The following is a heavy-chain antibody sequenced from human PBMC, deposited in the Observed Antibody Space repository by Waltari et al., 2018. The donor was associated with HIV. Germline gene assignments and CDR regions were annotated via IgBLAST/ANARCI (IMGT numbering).Heavy chain of an antibody. V-gene: IGHV4-31*03. CDR1: GGSISSGGFY. CDR3: ARGTTVTNGGLWDY. J-gene: IGHJ4*02. CDR2: IYYSGSI. D-gene: IGHD4-17*01. Sequence: QVQLQESGPGLVKPSQTLSLTCTVPGGSISSGGFYWSWTRQHPGKGLEWIGYIYYSGSIYYNPSLKSRVTISRDTSKNQFSLKLNSVTAADTAVYYCARGTTVTNGGLWDYWGQGSLVTVSS.